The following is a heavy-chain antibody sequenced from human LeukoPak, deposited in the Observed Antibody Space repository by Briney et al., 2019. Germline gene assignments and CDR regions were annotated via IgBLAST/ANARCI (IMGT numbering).Heavy chain of an antibody. CDR2: ISGSGGST. D-gene: IGHD3-3*01. CDR1: GFTFSSYA. J-gene: IGHJ4*02. V-gene: IGHV3-23*01. Sequence: GGSLRLSCAASGFTFSSYAMSWVRQAPGKGLEWVSAISGSGGSTYYADSVKGRFTISRDNSKNTLYLQMNNLRAEDTAVYYCAKPSKYYDFWSGYYLWGQGTLVTVSS. CDR3: AKPSKYYDFWSGYYL.